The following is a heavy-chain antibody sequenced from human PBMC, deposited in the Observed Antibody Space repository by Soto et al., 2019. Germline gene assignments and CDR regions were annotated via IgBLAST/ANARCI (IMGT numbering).Heavy chain of an antibody. CDR2: LTGSSSNI. CDR3: ANGRATYGLLTHDY. V-gene: IGHV3-23*01. CDR1: GFSFRNYA. D-gene: IGHD3-10*01. Sequence: PGGSLRLSCAASGFSFRNYAMSWVRQAPGKGLEWISTLTGSSSNIYYADSAKGRFAISRDSSRNTLYLQMNSLTAEDTAVDYCANGRATYGLLTHDYWGQGTLVTVSS. J-gene: IGHJ4*02.